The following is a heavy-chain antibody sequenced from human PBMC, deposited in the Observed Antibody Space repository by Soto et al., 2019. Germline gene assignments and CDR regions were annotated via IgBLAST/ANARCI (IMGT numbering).Heavy chain of an antibody. CDR2: ISYDGSNK. CDR3: ARDRWFGELWEFDY. Sequence: PGGSLRLSCAAPGFTFSSYAMHWVRQAPGKGLEWVAVISYDGSNKYYADSVKGRFTISRDNSKNTLYLQMNSLRAEDTAVYYCARDRWFGELWEFDYWGQGTLVTVSS. CDR1: GFTFSSYA. V-gene: IGHV3-30-3*01. J-gene: IGHJ4*02. D-gene: IGHD3-10*01.